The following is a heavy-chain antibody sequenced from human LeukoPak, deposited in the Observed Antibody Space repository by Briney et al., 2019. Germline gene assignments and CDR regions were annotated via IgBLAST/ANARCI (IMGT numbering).Heavy chain of an antibody. D-gene: IGHD1-26*01. CDR3: ARDSLVGATLDY. Sequence: GGSLRLSCAASGFTVSSNYMSWVRQAPGKGLEWVSVIYSGGSTYYADSVKGRFTISRDNSKNTLYLQMNSLRAEDTAVYYCARDSLVGATLDYWGQGTLVTVSS. CDR2: IYSGGST. CDR1: GFTVSSNY. V-gene: IGHV3-66*01. J-gene: IGHJ4*02.